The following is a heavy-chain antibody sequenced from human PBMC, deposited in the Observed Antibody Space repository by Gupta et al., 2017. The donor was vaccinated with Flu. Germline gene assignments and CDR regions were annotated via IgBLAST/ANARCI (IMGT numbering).Heavy chain of an antibody. Sequence: QVQLQESGAGLVKPSQTLSLTCTVSGGSISSGSYYWTWIRQPAGKGLEWIGRIYTSGSTNYNPSLKSRVTISVDTSKNQFSLRLNSVTAADTAVYYCARAPSTVEFDYWGQGTLVTVSS. J-gene: IGHJ4*02. CDR2: IYTSGST. CDR1: GGSISSGSYY. V-gene: IGHV4-61*02. CDR3: ARAPSTVEFDY. D-gene: IGHD4-23*01.